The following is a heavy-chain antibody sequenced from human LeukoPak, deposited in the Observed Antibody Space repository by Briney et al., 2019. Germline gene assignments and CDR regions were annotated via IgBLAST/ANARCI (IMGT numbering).Heavy chain of an antibody. D-gene: IGHD3-3*01. CDR3: ARLGAGPTYYDFWSGYSSFYFDY. J-gene: IGHJ4*02. CDR1: GGSTSGGNYY. CDR2: ISSSGNT. Sequence: SETLSLTCIVSGGSTSGGNYYWGWIRRPLGEGLEWIGGISSSGNTYYNPSLKSRITISIDTSKNHFSLKLSSVTAADTAVYYCARLGAGPTYYDFWSGYSSFYFDYWGQGTLVTVSS. V-gene: IGHV4-39*02.